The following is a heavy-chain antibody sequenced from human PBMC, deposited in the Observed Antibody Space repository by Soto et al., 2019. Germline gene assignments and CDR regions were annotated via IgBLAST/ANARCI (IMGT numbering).Heavy chain of an antibody. CDR1: GFTFSSYG. Sequence: GGSLRLSCAASGFTFSSYGMHWVRQAPGKGLEWVAVISYDGSNKYYADSVKGRFTISRDNSKNTLYLQMNSLRAEDTAVYYCANTPANYYDSSGTFDYWGQGTLVTVSS. CDR2: ISYDGSNK. V-gene: IGHV3-30*18. CDR3: ANTPANYYDSSGTFDY. D-gene: IGHD3-22*01. J-gene: IGHJ4*02.